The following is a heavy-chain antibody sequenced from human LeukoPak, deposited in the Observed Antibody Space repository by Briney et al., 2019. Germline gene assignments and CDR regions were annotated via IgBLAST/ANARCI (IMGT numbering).Heavy chain of an antibody. D-gene: IGHD6-19*01. J-gene: IGHJ5*02. Sequence: NPSETLSLTCTVSGSSVSNXXXXXIRQPPGKGLEWLGXXXXSGSTIYNPSLNSRVTISLDTSKNQFSLSLNSVTAADTAVYFCARRALMSSAGVPDTWLDPWGQGTLVTVSS. V-gene: IGHV4-59*08. CDR2: XXXSGST. CDR3: ARRALMSSAGVPDTWLDP. CDR1: GSSVSNXX.